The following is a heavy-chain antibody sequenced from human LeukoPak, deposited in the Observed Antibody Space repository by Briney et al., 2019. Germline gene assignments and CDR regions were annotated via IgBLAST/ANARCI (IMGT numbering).Heavy chain of an antibody. V-gene: IGHV3-9*03. Sequence: GGSVRLLCAASEFTIDDYAMHWVRQAPGKGLEWVSSISWNSGSIDYAGSVKGRFTISRDNAKNSLYLQMNSLRTEDMALYYCAKGFSRDVYRYFDYWGQGAMVTVSS. D-gene: IGHD5-24*01. J-gene: IGHJ4*02. CDR3: AKGFSRDVYRYFDY. CDR1: EFTIDDYA. CDR2: ISWNSGSI.